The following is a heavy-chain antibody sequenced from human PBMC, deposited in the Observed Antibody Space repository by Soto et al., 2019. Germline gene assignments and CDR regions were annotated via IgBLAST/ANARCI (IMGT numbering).Heavy chain of an antibody. CDR3: AKPHYGNGWYGDFDY. D-gene: IGHD6-19*01. CDR1: GFTFSNYA. J-gene: IGHJ4*02. CDR2: VHGSSGGT. Sequence: GGSLRLSCAASGFTFSNYAMSWVRQAPGKGLEWVSAVHGSSGGTNYADSVKGRFTISRDNSKNTLYLQMNSLRVEDTAVYYCAKPHYGNGWYGDFDYWGQGS. V-gene: IGHV3-23*01.